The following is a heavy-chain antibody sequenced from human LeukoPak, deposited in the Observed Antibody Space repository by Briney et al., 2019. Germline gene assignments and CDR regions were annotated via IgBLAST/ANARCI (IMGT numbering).Heavy chain of an antibody. CDR2: ISSSSSYI. J-gene: IGHJ6*03. CDR3: ASLGFRRLTGYYTRFPDYMDV. CDR1: GFTFSSYS. Sequence: GGSLRLSCAASGFTFSSYSMNWVRQAPGKGLEWVSSISSSSSYIYYADSVKGRFTISRDNAKNSLYLQMNSLRAEDTAVYYCASLGFRRLTGYYTRFPDYMDVWGKGTTVTVSS. D-gene: IGHD3-9*01. V-gene: IGHV3-21*01.